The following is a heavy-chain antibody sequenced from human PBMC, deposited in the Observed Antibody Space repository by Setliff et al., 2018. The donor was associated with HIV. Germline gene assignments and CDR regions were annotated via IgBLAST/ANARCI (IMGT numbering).Heavy chain of an antibody. V-gene: IGHV1-46*01. CDR1: GYTFTSYY. J-gene: IGHJ1*01. CDR3: ARDPAPSSSASYFQH. Sequence: ASVMVSCKASGYTFTSYYMHWARQAPGQGLEWMGIINPSSGSTTYAQKFQGRVTMTRDTSTSTVYMELSSLRSEDTAVYYCARDPAPSSSASYFQHWGQGTPVTVS. CDR2: INPSSGST. D-gene: IGHD6-6*01.